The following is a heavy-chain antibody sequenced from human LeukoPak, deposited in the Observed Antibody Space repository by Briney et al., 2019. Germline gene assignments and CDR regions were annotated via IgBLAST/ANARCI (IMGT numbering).Heavy chain of an antibody. Sequence: ASVKVSCKASGYTFTSYYMHWVRQAPGQGLEWMGWINPNSGGTNYAQKFQGRFTMTRDTSISTAYMELSRLRSDDTAVYYCARDRKRWLQTAYFDYWGQGTLVTVSS. J-gene: IGHJ4*02. CDR2: INPNSGGT. V-gene: IGHV1-2*02. CDR1: GYTFTSYY. CDR3: ARDRKRWLQTAYFDY. D-gene: IGHD5-24*01.